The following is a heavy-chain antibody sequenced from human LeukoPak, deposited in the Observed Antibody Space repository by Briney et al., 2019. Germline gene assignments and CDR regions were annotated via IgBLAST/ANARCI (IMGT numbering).Heavy chain of an antibody. J-gene: IGHJ4*02. CDR3: ARDRFYDSSGYYSY. CDR1: GFTFSSYS. CDR2: ISSSSSYI. D-gene: IGHD3-22*01. V-gene: IGHV3-21*01. Sequence: GGSLRLSCEASGFTFSSYSMNWVRQAPGKGLEWVSSISSSSSYIYYADSVKGRFTISRDNAKNSLYLQMNSLRAEDTAVYYCARDRFYDSSGYYSYWGQGTLVTVSS.